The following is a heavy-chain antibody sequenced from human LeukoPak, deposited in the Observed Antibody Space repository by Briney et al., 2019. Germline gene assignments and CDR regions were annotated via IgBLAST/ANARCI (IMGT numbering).Heavy chain of an antibody. D-gene: IGHD5-12*01. Sequence: PSETLSLTGAVYGGSFSGYYWSWIRQPPGKGREWIGEINHSGSTNYNPSLKSRVTISVDTSKNQFSLKLSSVTAADTAVYYCARTGLWLRLNDYWGQGTLVTVSS. V-gene: IGHV4-34*01. CDR1: GGSFSGYY. CDR2: INHSGST. J-gene: IGHJ4*02. CDR3: ARTGLWLRLNDY.